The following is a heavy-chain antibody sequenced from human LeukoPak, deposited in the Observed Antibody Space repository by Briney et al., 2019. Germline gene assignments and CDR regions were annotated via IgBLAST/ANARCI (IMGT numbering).Heavy chain of an antibody. CDR1: GYTFTGYY. D-gene: IGHD2-2*01. Sequence: ASVKVSCKASGYTFTGYYMHWVRQAPGQGLEWMGWINPNSGGTNYAQKFQGRVTMTRDTSISTAYMELSRLRSDDTAVYYCARGMGVLVPAATWFDPWGRGTLVTVSS. CDR3: ARGMGVLVPAATWFDP. V-gene: IGHV1-2*02. J-gene: IGHJ5*02. CDR2: INPNSGGT.